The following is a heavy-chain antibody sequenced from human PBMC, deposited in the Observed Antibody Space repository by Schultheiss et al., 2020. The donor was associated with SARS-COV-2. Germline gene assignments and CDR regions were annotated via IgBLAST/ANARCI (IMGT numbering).Heavy chain of an antibody. V-gene: IGHV4-61*02. CDR2: IYTSGST. CDR3: ARPSGGEWYLFDY. Sequence: SETLSLTCTVSGGSVSSGSYYWSWIRQPAGKGLEWIGRIYTSGSTNYNPSLKSRVTMSVDTSKNQFSLKLSSVTAADTAVYYCARPSGGEWYLFDYWGQGTLVTVSS. J-gene: IGHJ4*02. CDR1: GGSVSSGSYY. D-gene: IGHD3-16*01.